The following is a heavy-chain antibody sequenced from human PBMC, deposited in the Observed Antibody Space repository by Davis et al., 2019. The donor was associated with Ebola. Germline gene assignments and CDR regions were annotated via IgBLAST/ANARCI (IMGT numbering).Heavy chain of an antibody. V-gene: IGHV4-39*01. J-gene: IGHJ6*02. Sequence: MPSETLSLTCTVSGGSISSSSYYWGWIRQPPGKGLEWIGSIYYSGSTYYNPSLKSRVTISVDTSKNQFSLKLRSVTAADTAIYYCARAQYGSGSYYFYYYGLDVWGQGTTVTLSS. CDR2: IYYSGST. D-gene: IGHD3-10*01. CDR1: GGSISSSSYY. CDR3: ARAQYGSGSYYFYYYGLDV.